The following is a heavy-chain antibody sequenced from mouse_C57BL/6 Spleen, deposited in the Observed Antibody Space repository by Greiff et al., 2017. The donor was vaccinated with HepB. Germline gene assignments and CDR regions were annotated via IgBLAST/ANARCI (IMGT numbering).Heavy chain of an antibody. CDR3: ARSSGDYDKRGDY. CDR1: GYAFTNYL. Sequence: QVQLQQSGAELVRPGTSVKVSCKASGYAFTNYLIEWVKQRPGQGLEWIGVINPGSGGNNYNEKFKGKATLTADKSSSTAYMQLSSLTCKDSAVYFCARSSGDYDKRGDYWGQGTTLTVSS. J-gene: IGHJ2*01. CDR2: INPGSGGN. V-gene: IGHV1-54*01. D-gene: IGHD2-4*01.